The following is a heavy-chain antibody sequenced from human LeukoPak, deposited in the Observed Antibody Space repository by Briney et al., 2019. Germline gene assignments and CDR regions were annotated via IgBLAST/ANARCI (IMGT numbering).Heavy chain of an antibody. J-gene: IGHJ6*04. D-gene: IGHD1-1*01. Sequence: SETLSLTCAVSGCSVSTDSSYWNWIRQTPGKGLEWIGYNDRGGTNYNPSLKSRVTISIDTSKNQFSLKVTSVTAEDTAVYYCARDTYNWNDYYYYGMGVWGKGTTVTVSS. CDR1: GCSVSTDSSY. CDR2: NDRGGT. CDR3: ARDTYNWNDYYYYGMGV. V-gene: IGHV4-61*01.